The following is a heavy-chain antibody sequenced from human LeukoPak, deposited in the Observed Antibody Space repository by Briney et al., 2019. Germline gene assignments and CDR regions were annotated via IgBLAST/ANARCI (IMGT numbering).Heavy chain of an antibody. CDR3: AKWGDYDVLTGYYVSDF. CDR1: GFIFSNYA. CDR2: ISGRSDNT. J-gene: IGHJ4*02. V-gene: IGHV3-23*01. Sequence: SGGSLRLSCAASGFIFSNYAMYCVRQAPGKGLQWVSAISGRSDNTYYADSVKGRFTLSRDSSKNTLYLQMDSLRADDTAVYYCAKWGDYDVLTGYYVSDFWGQGTLVTVSS. D-gene: IGHD3-9*01.